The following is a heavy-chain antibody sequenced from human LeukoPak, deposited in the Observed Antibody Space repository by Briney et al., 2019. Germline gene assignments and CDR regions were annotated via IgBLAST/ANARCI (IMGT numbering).Heavy chain of an antibody. CDR2: ISSSSSYI. Sequence: ESGGSLRLSCAASGFTFSTYSMNWVRQAPGKGLEWVSSISSSSSYIYYADSVKGRFTISRDNAKNSLYLQMNSLRAEDTAVYYCARDRHDILTGYYPAREDYWGQGTLVTVSS. V-gene: IGHV3-21*01. J-gene: IGHJ4*02. CDR3: ARDRHDILTGYYPAREDY. CDR1: GFTFSTYS. D-gene: IGHD3-9*01.